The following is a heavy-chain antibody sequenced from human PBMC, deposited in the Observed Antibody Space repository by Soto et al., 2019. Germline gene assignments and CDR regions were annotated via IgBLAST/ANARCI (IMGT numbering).Heavy chain of an antibody. CDR3: AKDRSSTSCYAFDY. CDR1: GFTFRNYA. D-gene: IGHD2-2*01. Sequence: GGSLRLSCAAAGFTFRNYAMSWARQAPGKGLEWVSAISGSGGTTHYADSVKGRFTISRDNSKNTLYLQMNSLRVEDTAVYYCAKDRSSTSCYAFDYWGQGSLVTVSS. V-gene: IGHV3-23*01. J-gene: IGHJ4*02. CDR2: ISGSGGTT.